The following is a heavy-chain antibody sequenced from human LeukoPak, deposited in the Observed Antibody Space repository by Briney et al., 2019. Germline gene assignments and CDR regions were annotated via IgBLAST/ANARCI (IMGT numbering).Heavy chain of an antibody. V-gene: IGHV3-9*03. CDR2: ISWNSGSI. CDR1: GFTFDDYA. CDR3: AKGGGPAAPPGENYYYYMDV. D-gene: IGHD2-2*01. J-gene: IGHJ6*03. Sequence: QTGGSLRLSCAASGFTFDDYAMHWVRQAPGKGLEWVSGISWNSGSIGYADSVKGRFTISRDNAKNSLYLQMNSLRAEDMALYYCAKGGGPAAPPGENYYYYMDVWGKGTTVTVSS.